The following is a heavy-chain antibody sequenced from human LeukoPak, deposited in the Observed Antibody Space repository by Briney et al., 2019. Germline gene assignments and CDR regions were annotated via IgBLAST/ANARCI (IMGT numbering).Heavy chain of an antibody. CDR3: AKDSGGVNSGYDGGPFDY. Sequence: PGGSLRLSCAASGFTFDDYAMHWVRQAPGKGLEWVSGISWNSGSIGYADSVKGRFTISRDNAKNSLYLQMNSLRAEDTALYYCAKDSGGVNSGYDGGPFDYWGQGTLVTVSS. CDR1: GFTFDDYA. V-gene: IGHV3-9*01. J-gene: IGHJ4*02. D-gene: IGHD5-12*01. CDR2: ISWNSGSI.